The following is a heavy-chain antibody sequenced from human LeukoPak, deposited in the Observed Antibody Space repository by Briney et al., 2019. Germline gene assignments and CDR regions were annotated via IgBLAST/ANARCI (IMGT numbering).Heavy chain of an antibody. CDR3: ARTEFDAFDI. D-gene: IGHD3-10*01. CDR2: IYYSGST. V-gene: IGHV4-59*01. CDR1: GGSISSYY. J-gene: IGHJ3*02. Sequence: PSETLSLTCTVSGGSISSYYWSWIRQPPGRGLEWIGYIYYSGSTNYNPSLKSRVTISVDTSKNQFSLKLSSVTAADTAVYYCARTEFDAFDIWGQGTMVTVSS.